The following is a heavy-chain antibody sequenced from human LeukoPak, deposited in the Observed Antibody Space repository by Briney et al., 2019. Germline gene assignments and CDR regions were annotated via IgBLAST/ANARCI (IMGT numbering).Heavy chain of an antibody. CDR1: GGSISSSSYY. V-gene: IGHV4-39*07. CDR3: AGGSTTTDY. J-gene: IGHJ4*02. CDR2: IYHSGST. D-gene: IGHD2/OR15-2a*01. Sequence: SETLSLTCTVSGGSISSSSYYWGWIRQPPGKGLEWIGSIYHSGSTNYNPSLKSRVTISVDTSKNQFSLKLSSVTAADTAVYYCAGGSTTTDYWGQGTLVTVSS.